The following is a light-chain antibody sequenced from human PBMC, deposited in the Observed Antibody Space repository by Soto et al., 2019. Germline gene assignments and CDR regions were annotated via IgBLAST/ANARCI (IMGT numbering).Light chain of an antibody. CDR2: EVS. CDR3: SSYSSVTTLWV. CDR1: SSDVGGYNY. V-gene: IGLV2-14*01. Sequence: QSALTQPASVSGSPGQSITISCTGTSSDVGGYNYVSWYQQHPGKASKLIIYEVSNRPSGVSNRFSGSKSGNTASLTVSGLQAEDEADYYCSSYSSVTTLWVFGGGTKLTVL. J-gene: IGLJ3*02.